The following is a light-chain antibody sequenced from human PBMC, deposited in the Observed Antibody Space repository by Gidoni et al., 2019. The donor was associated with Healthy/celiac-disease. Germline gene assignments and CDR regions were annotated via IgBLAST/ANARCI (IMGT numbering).Light chain of an antibody. CDR2: LGS. V-gene: IGKV2-28*01. J-gene: IGKJ4*01. CDR3: MQALQTPT. CDR1: QSLLHSNGYNY. Sequence: DIVITQSPLSLPVPPGEPASISCRSSQSLLHSNGYNYLDWYLQKPGQSPQLLIYLGSNRASGVPDRFSGSGSGTDFTLKISRVEAEDVGVYYCMQALQTPTFGGXTKVEIK.